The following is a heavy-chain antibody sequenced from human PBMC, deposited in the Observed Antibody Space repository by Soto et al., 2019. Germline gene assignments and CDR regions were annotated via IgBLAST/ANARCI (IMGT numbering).Heavy chain of an antibody. CDR2: ISWNSGSI. D-gene: IGHD3-22*01. CDR3: AKDYYDSSGYYYYYYGMDV. Sequence: PEGSLRLSCAASGFTFDDYAMHWVRQAPGKGLEWVSGISWNSGSIGYADSVKGRFTISRDNAKNSLYLQMNSLRAEDTALYYCAKDYYDSSGYYYYYYGMDVWGQETTVAVSS. CDR1: GFTFDDYA. J-gene: IGHJ6*02. V-gene: IGHV3-9*01.